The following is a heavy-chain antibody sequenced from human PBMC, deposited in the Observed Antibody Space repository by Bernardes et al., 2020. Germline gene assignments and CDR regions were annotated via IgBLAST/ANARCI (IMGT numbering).Heavy chain of an antibody. Sequence: SETRSRTCTVSGGSISSYYWSWIRQPPGKGLEWIGYIYYSGSTNYNPSLKSRVTISVDTSKNQFSLKLSSVTAADTAVYYCARSSATSLVPDYWGQGTLVTVSS. CDR3: ARSSATSLVPDY. CDR2: IYYSGST. V-gene: IGHV4-59*01. D-gene: IGHD2-8*02. J-gene: IGHJ4*02. CDR1: GGSISSYY.